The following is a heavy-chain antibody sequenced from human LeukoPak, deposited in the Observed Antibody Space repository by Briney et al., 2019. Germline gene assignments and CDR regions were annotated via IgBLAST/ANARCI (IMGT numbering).Heavy chain of an antibody. CDR3: ARGVYIAAAQYGY. Sequence: PSETPSLTCTVSGGSISSYYWSWIRQPAGKGLEWIGYIYYSGTTNYNPSLKSRVTISVDTSKNQFSLKLSSVTAADTAVYYCARGVYIAAAQYGYWGQGTLVTVSS. D-gene: IGHD6-13*01. J-gene: IGHJ4*02. V-gene: IGHV4-59*01. CDR2: IYYSGTT. CDR1: GGSISSYY.